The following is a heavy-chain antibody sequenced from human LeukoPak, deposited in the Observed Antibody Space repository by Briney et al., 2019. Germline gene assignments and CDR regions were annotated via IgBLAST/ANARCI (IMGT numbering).Heavy chain of an antibody. CDR2: ISSSSSTI. CDR3: ARVAYYYDSSGYSNDY. Sequence: GVSLRLSCAASGFTFSSYSMNWVRQAPGKGLEWVSYISSSSSTIYYADSVKGRFTISRDNAKHSLYLQMNSLRAAGTAVYYCARVAYYYDSSGYSNDYWGQGTLVTVSS. V-gene: IGHV3-48*04. D-gene: IGHD3-22*01. J-gene: IGHJ4*02. CDR1: GFTFSSYS.